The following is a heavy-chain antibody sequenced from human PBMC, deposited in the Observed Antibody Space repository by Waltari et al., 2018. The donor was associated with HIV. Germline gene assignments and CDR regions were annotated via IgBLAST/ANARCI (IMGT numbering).Heavy chain of an antibody. Sequence: EVQLVESGGALVQPGGSLRISCAVSGLTFSSYWMSWVRHTPGKGLEWVANIKQDGSEKYYVDSVKGRFIISRDNAKNSLYLQMNSLRAEDTAVYYCATEMGATNFWGQGALVTVSS. CDR1: GLTFSSYW. V-gene: IGHV3-7*01. CDR3: ATEMGATNF. J-gene: IGHJ4*02. CDR2: IKQDGSEK. D-gene: IGHD1-26*01.